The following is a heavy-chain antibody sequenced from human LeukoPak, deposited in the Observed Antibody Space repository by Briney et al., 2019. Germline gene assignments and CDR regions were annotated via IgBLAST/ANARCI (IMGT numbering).Heavy chain of an antibody. V-gene: IGHV4-59*11. CDR3: ARVEYSSSYDYYYYMDV. CDR2: IYYSGST. J-gene: IGHJ6*03. Sequence: SETLSLTCTVSGGSISSHYWSWIRQPPGKGLEWIGYIYYSGSTNYNPSLKSRVTISVDTSKNQFSLKLGSVTAADTAVYYCARVEYSSSYDYYYYMDVWGKGTTVTVSS. CDR1: GGSISSHY. D-gene: IGHD6-6*01.